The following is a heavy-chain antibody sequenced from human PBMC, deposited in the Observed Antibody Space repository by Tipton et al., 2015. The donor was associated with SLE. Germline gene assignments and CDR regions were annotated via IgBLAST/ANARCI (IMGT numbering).Heavy chain of an antibody. V-gene: IGHV4-59*11. CDR3: ARDYPDDDTSGSGGIPGDY. CDR2: HSGST. CDR1: GGSINSHF. J-gene: IGHJ4*02. Sequence: TLSLTCTVSGGSINSHFWSWIRQPPGKGLEWIGHSGSTNYNPSLKSRVTISVDTSKNQISLNLSSVTAADTAVYYCARDYPDDDTSGSGGIPGDYWGQGTLVTVSS. D-gene: IGHD3-22*01.